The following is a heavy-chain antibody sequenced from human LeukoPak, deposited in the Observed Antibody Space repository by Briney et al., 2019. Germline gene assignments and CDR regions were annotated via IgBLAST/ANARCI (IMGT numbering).Heavy chain of an antibody. Sequence: GGSLRLSCAASGFTVITNDMTWVRQAPGKGLEWVSVLYSDGNTKYADSVQGRFTISTDNSKNTLYLEINSLSSDDTAVYYCARGVEPLAANTLAYWGQGTLVTVSS. CDR3: ARGVEPLAANTLAY. D-gene: IGHD1-14*01. J-gene: IGHJ4*02. CDR1: GFTVITND. CDR2: LYSDGNT. V-gene: IGHV3-53*01.